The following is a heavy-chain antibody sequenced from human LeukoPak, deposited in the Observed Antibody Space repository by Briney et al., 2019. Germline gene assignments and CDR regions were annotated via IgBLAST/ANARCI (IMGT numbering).Heavy chain of an antibody. CDR1: GGTFSSYA. D-gene: IGHD2-15*01. CDR2: IIPIFGTA. CDR3: ARTDCSGGSCYPGGYYGMDV. Sequence: ASVKVSCKASGGTFSSYAISWVRQAPGQGLEWMGGIIPIFGTANYAQKFQGRVTITADESTSTAYMELSSLRSEDTAVYYCARTDCSGGSCYPGGYYGMDVWGQGTTVTVSS. J-gene: IGHJ6*02. V-gene: IGHV1-69*01.